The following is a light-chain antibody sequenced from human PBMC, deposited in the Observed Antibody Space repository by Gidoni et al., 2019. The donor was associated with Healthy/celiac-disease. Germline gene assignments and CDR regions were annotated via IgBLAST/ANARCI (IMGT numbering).Light chain of an antibody. Sequence: QSALTQPASVSGSPGQSITISCPGTSSAVGGYNYVSWYQQHPGKAPKLMIYEVSTRPSGVSNRFSGSKSGNTASLTISGLQAEDEADYYCSSYTSSSTLEVVFGGGTKLTVL. V-gene: IGLV2-14*01. CDR1: SSAVGGYNY. J-gene: IGLJ2*01. CDR3: SSYTSSSTLEVV. CDR2: EVS.